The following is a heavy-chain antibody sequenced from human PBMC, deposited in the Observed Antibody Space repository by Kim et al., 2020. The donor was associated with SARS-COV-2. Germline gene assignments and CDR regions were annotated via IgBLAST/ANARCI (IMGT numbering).Heavy chain of an antibody. CDR3: ARGYYDYVWGSYRYTPHDS. Sequence: GGSLRLSCAASGFTFSSYSMNWVRQAPGKGLEWVSSISSSSSYIYYADSVKGRFTISRDNAKNSLYLQMNSLRAEDTAVYYCARGYYDYVWGSYRYTPHDSWGQGTLVTVSS. J-gene: IGHJ4*02. CDR1: GFTFSSYS. CDR2: ISSSSSYI. D-gene: IGHD3-16*02. V-gene: IGHV3-21*01.